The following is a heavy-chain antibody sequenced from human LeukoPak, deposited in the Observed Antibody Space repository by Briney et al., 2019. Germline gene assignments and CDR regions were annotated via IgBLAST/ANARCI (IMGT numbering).Heavy chain of an antibody. V-gene: IGHV3-30*01. Sequence: GRSLRLSCAASGFTFSSYAMHWVRQAPGKGLEWVAVISYDGSNKYYADSVKGRFTISRDNSKNTLYLQMNSLRAEDTAVYYCARDCSSTSCYGWFAFEIWGQGTMVTVSS. CDR2: ISYDGSNK. CDR3: ARDCSSTSCYGWFAFEI. CDR1: GFTFSSYA. J-gene: IGHJ3*02. D-gene: IGHD2-2*01.